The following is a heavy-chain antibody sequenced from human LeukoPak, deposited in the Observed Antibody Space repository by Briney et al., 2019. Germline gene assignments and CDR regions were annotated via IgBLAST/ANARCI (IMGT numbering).Heavy chain of an antibody. D-gene: IGHD4-17*01. CDR1: GFTFTSSA. CDR3: VADIYPRLRHWYFDL. Sequence: SGKVSCKASGFTFTSSAMQWVRQARGQRLEWIGWIVVGSGNTNYAQKFQERVTITRDMSTSTAYMELSSLRSEDTAVYYCVADIYPRLRHWYFDLWGRGTLVTVSS. V-gene: IGHV1-58*02. CDR2: IVVGSGNT. J-gene: IGHJ2*01.